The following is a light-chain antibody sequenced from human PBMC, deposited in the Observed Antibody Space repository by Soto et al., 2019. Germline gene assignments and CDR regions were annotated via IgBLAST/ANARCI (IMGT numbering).Light chain of an antibody. J-gene: IGLJ2*01. CDR2: TAS. CDR3: LLYFGGTQLI. Sequence: QTVVTQEPSLTVSPGGTVTLTCASSTGAVTSAFYPNWFQQKPGQAPRALIYTASNRHSWTPARFSVSLLGGKATLTLSGVQPEDEADYYCLLYFGGTQLIFGGGTKLTVL. V-gene: IGLV7-43*01. CDR1: TGAVTSAFY.